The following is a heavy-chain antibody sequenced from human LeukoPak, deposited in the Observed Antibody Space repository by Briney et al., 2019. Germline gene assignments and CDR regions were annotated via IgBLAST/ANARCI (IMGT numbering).Heavy chain of an antibody. Sequence: GGSLRLSCAASGFTFSSYCMNWVRQAPGKGLEWVSSISSSSSYIYYADSVKGRFTISGDNAKNSLYLQMNSLRAEDTAVYYCARVRGYSYGTPYFDYWGQGTLVTVSS. J-gene: IGHJ4*02. CDR2: ISSSSSYI. CDR3: ARVRGYSYGTPYFDY. D-gene: IGHD5-18*01. V-gene: IGHV3-21*01. CDR1: GFTFSSYC.